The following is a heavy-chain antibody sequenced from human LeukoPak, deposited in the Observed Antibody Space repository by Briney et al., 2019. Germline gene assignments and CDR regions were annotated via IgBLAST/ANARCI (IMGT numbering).Heavy chain of an antibody. CDR3: ARNAREDIVVVPAAVRYYMDV. D-gene: IGHD2-2*01. Sequence: ASVKVSCKASGGTFSSYAISLVRQAPGQGLEWMGWINPNSGGTNYAQKFQGRVTMTRDTSISTAYMELSRLRSDDTAVYYCARNAREDIVVVPAAVRYYMDVWGKGTTVTVSS. J-gene: IGHJ6*03. CDR2: INPNSGGT. V-gene: IGHV1-2*02. CDR1: GGTFSSYA.